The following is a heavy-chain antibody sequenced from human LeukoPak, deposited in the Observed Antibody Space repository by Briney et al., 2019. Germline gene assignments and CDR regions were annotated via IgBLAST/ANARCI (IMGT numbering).Heavy chain of an antibody. J-gene: IGHJ4*02. CDR3: VREDTPATANY. D-gene: IGHD2-21*02. CDR1: GFSFANHA. V-gene: IGHV3-23*01. Sequence: PGGSLRLSCAAYGFSFANHAMSWVRQTPGKGLEWVSAISGGGDITYYADSVRGRFTISRDNSKDTLFLQMHSLRPGDTAVYYCVREDTPATANYWGQGTLVTISS. CDR2: ISGGGDIT.